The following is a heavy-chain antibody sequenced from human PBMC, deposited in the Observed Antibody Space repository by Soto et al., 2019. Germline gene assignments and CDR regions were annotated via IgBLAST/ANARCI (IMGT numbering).Heavy chain of an antibody. Sequence: GGSLRLSCAAPGFTFSSYGMHWVRQAPGKGLEWVAVISYDGSNKYYADSVKGRFTISRDNSKNTLYLQMNSLRAEDTAVYYCAKDERMVRGVIYYYYGMDVWGQGTTVTVSS. D-gene: IGHD3-10*01. CDR2: ISYDGSNK. CDR1: GFTFSSYG. CDR3: AKDERMVRGVIYYYYGMDV. J-gene: IGHJ6*02. V-gene: IGHV3-30*18.